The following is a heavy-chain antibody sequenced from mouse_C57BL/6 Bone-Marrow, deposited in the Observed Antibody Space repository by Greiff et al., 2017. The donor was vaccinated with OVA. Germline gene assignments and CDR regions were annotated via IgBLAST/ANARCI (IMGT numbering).Heavy chain of an antibody. Sequence: QVQLKQPGAELVKPGASVKVSCKASGYTFTSYWMHWVKQRPGQGLEWIGRIHPSDSDTNYNQKFKGKATLTVDKSSSTAYMQLSSLTSEDSAVYYCAIDSPCGYDRYFDVWGKGTTVTVSS. D-gene: IGHD2-2*01. CDR1: GYTFTSYW. CDR3: AIDSPCGYDRYFDV. CDR2: IHPSDSDT. V-gene: IGHV1-74*01. J-gene: IGHJ1*03.